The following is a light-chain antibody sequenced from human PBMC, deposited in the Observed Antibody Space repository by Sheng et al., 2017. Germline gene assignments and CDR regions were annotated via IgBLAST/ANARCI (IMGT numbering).Light chain of an antibody. CDR3: QQSYTTPLT. J-gene: IGKJ4*01. CDR2: TAS. Sequence: DIQMTQSPSSLSASVGDRVTITCRASQSIRGFLNWYQHKPGKAPKLLIYTASSLQDGAPSRFSGSGSGTEFTLIINPLQPEDFATYYCQQSYTTPLTFGGGTKVEDQT. V-gene: IGKV1-39*01. CDR1: QSIRGF.